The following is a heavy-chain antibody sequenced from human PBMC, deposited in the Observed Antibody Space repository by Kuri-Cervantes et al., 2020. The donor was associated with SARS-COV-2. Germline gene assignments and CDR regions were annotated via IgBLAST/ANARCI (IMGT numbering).Heavy chain of an antibody. CDR2: INQDGSEK. CDR1: GFIFSDYY. Sequence: GESPKISCTASGFIFSDYYMTWIRQAPGKGLEWVANINQDGSEKYYVDSVKGRFTFSRDNAKNSLYLQMNSLRVEDTAVYYCARQSRFTHYVDDWGQGSLVTVSS. V-gene: IGHV3-7*01. D-gene: IGHD3-3*01. J-gene: IGHJ4*02. CDR3: ARQSRFTHYVDD.